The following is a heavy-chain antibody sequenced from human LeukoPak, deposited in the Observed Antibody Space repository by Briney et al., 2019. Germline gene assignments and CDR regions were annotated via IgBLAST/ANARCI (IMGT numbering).Heavy chain of an antibody. J-gene: IGHJ4*02. CDR3: ARDDGWELPFDY. Sequence: PSQTLSLTCTVSGGSISSGSYYWSWIRQPAGKGLEWIGRIYTSGSTNYNLSLKSRVTISVDTSKNQFSLKLSSVTAADTAVYYCARDDGWELPFDYWGQGTLVTVSS. CDR2: IYTSGST. D-gene: IGHD1-26*01. CDR1: GGSISSGSYY. V-gene: IGHV4-61*02.